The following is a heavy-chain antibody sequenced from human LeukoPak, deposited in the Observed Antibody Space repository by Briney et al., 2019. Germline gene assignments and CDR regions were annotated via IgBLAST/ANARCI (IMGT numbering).Heavy chain of an antibody. D-gene: IGHD3-10*01. CDR3: ARDQIRRRLLWFGELSTNWFDP. CDR1: GFSFSSYS. V-gene: IGHV3-7*01. CDR2: IKQDGSEK. Sequence: PGGSLRLSCAASGFSFSSYSMNWVRQAPGKGLECVANIKQDGSEKYYVDSVKGRFTISRDNAKNSLYLQMNSLRAEDTAVYYCARDQIRRRLLWFGELSTNWFDPWGQGTLVTVSS. J-gene: IGHJ5*02.